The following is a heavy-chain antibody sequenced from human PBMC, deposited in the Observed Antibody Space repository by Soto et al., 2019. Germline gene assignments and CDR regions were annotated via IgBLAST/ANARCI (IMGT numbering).Heavy chain of an antibody. J-gene: IGHJ4*02. D-gene: IGHD3-22*01. CDR2: INGDGGGT. V-gene: IGHV3-74*01. CDR1: GFTFSSYW. Sequence: EVHLVESGGGLVQPGGSLRLSCVASGFTFSSYWMHWVRQAPGKGLVWVSRINGDGGGTTYADSVKGRFTISRDNATNTLYLQMNRLRAEDTAVYFCARVRNNYYESRGGLDYWGQGILVTVCS. CDR3: ARVRNNYYESRGGLDY.